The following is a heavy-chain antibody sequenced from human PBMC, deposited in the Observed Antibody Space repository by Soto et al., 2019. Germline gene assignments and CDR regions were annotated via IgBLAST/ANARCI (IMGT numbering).Heavy chain of an antibody. Sequence: QVQLQESGPGLVRPSEILSLTYTVSGGSISRYYWSWIRQPPGKGLEWIGCIYYSGSTNYSPSLKSRVTLSVDTSKNQFSLKLSSVTAADTAVYYCARDLHYYDSSGYPRVEAFDIWGQGTMLTVSS. J-gene: IGHJ3*02. CDR1: GGSISRYY. CDR3: ARDLHYYDSSGYPRVEAFDI. D-gene: IGHD3-22*01. V-gene: IGHV4-59*01. CDR2: IYYSGST.